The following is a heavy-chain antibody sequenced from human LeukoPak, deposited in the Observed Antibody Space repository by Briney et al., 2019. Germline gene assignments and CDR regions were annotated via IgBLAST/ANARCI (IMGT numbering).Heavy chain of an antibody. CDR3: ARSIAVAGYWFDP. V-gene: IGHV3-7*03. D-gene: IGHD6-19*01. J-gene: IGHJ5*02. CDR2: IKQDGSEK. Sequence: GGSLRLSCAASGFTFSSYWMSWVRQAPGKGLEWVANIKQDGSEKYYVDSVEGRFTISRDNAKNSLYLQMNSLRAEDTAVYYCARSIAVAGYWFDPWGQGTLVTVSS. CDR1: GFTFSSYW.